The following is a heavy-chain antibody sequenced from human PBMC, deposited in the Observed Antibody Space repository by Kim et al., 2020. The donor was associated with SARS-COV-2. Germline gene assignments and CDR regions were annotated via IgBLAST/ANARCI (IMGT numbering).Heavy chain of an antibody. CDR3: ANGRWQISRAFDI. CDR1: GFTFSSYS. CDR2: ISSSSSYI. Sequence: GGSLRLSCAASGFTFSSYSMNWVRQAPGKGLEWVSSISSSSSYIYYADSVKGRFTISRDNAKNSLYLQMNSLRAEDTAVYYCANGRWQISRAFDIWGQGTMVTVSS. J-gene: IGHJ3*02. D-gene: IGHD4-17*01. V-gene: IGHV3-21*01.